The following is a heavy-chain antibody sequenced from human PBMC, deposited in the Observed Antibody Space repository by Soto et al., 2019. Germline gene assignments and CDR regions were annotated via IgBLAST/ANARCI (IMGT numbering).Heavy chain of an antibody. CDR2: ISSSSSTI. Sequence: GGSLRLSCAASGFTFSSCSMNWVRQAPGKGLEWVSYISSSSSTIYYADSVKGRFTISRDNAKNSLYLQMNSLRDEDTAVYYCARGSYSNYGRYYYYGMDVWGQGTTVTVSS. CDR3: ARGSYSNYGRYYYYGMDV. V-gene: IGHV3-48*02. J-gene: IGHJ6*02. D-gene: IGHD4-4*01. CDR1: GFTFSSCS.